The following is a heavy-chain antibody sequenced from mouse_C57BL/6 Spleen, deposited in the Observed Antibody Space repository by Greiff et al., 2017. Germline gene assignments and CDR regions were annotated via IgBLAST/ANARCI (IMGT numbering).Heavy chain of an antibody. D-gene: IGHD1-1*01. CDR2: IDPETGGT. V-gene: IGHV1-15*01. Sequence: QVQLKQSGAELVRPGASVTLSCKASGYTFTDYEMHWVKQTPVHGLEWIGAIDPETGGTAYNQKFKGKAILTADKSSSTAYMELRSLTSEDSAVYYCTAGSSYDYAMDYWGQGTSVTVSS. CDR3: TAGSSYDYAMDY. J-gene: IGHJ4*01. CDR1: GYTFTDYE.